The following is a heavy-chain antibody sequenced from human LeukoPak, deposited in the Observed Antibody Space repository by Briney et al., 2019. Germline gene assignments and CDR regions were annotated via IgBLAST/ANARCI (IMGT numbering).Heavy chain of an antibody. Sequence: SQTLSLTCAVSGGSISSGGYSWSWIRQPPGKGLEWIGYIYHGGSTYYNPSLKSRVTISVDTSKNQFSLKLSSVTAADTAVYYCARVKDDSSGYYTNEFDYWGQGTLVTVSS. D-gene: IGHD3-22*01. CDR3: ARVKDDSSGYYTNEFDY. CDR1: GGSISSGGYS. CDR2: IYHGGST. J-gene: IGHJ4*02. V-gene: IGHV4-30-2*01.